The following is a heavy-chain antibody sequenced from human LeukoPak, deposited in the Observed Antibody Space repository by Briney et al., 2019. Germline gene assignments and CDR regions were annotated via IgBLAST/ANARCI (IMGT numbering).Heavy chain of an antibody. D-gene: IGHD6-6*01. J-gene: IGHJ4*02. Sequence: PSETLSLTCTVSGGSISSSSYYWGWIRQPPGKGLGWIGSIYYSGSTYYNPSLKSRVTISVDTSKNQFSLKLSSVTAADTAVYYCARETLAARPVRDYWGQGTLVTVSS. V-gene: IGHV4-39*07. CDR3: ARETLAARPVRDY. CDR2: IYYSGST. CDR1: GGSISSSSYY.